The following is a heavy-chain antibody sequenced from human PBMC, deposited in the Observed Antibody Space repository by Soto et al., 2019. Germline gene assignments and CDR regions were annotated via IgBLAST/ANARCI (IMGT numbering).Heavy chain of an antibody. CDR3: ARDAGYQLTGAFDI. D-gene: IGHD2-2*01. CDR1: GGSISTYY. V-gene: IGHV4-59*01. J-gene: IGHJ3*02. Sequence: QVQVQESGPGLVKPSETLPLTCTVSGGSISTYYWSWIRQPPGKGLEWIGYVTYSGGPTYNPSLKRRVTISVDTSKKFSLNLTSVTAADTAVYYCARDAGYQLTGAFDIWGQGTMVTVSS. CDR2: VTYSGGP.